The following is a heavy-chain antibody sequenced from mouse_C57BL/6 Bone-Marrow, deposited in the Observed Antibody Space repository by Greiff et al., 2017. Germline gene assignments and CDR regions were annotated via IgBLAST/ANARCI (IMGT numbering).Heavy chain of an antibody. D-gene: IGHD5-1-1*01. CDR2: IYPGSGST. V-gene: IGHV1-55*01. CDR3: ARDTLYAMDY. CDR1: GYTFTSYW. Sequence: QVHVKQPGAELVKPGASVKMSCKASGYTFTSYWITWVKQRPGQGLEWIGDIYPGSGSTNYNEKFKSKATLTVDTSSSTAYMQLSSLTSEDSAVYYCARDTLYAMDYWGQGTSVTVSS. J-gene: IGHJ4*01.